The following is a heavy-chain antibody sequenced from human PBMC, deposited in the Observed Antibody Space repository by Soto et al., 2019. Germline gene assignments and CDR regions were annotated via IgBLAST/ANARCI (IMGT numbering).Heavy chain of an antibody. CDR2: LHSDGTSS. CDR3: ASPGIQLWIQTRNHDAFDF. V-gene: IGHV3-74*01. Sequence: PGGSLRLSCAASGFTFTSYWMHWVRQAPGKGLVWVSRLHSDGTSSSYVDSVKGRFTISRDNAKNTLYLQMNSLRAEDTAVYYCASPGIQLWIQTRNHDAFDFRAQRTTVTVSS. D-gene: IGHD5-18*01. J-gene: IGHJ3*01. CDR1: GFTFTSYW.